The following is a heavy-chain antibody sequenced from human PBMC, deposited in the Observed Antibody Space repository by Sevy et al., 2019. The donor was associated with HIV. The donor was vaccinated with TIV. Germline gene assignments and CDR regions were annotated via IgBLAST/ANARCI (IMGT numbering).Heavy chain of an antibody. J-gene: IGHJ1*01. D-gene: IGHD6-13*01. CDR2: ISNSGSII. CDR3: AREDGSRQDFQY. V-gene: IGHV3-48*03. Sequence: GGSLRLSCVASGFTFISYEMNWVRQAPGKGLEWVSHISNSGSIIYYEDSVKGRFTISRDNAKNSLYLQMNSLRAEDTAVYYCAREDGSRQDFQYWGQGTLVTVSS. CDR1: GFTFISYE.